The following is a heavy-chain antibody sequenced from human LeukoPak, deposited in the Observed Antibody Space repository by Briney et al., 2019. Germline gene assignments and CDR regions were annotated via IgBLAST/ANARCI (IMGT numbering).Heavy chain of an antibody. CDR3: ARGTSGYSYDFDY. Sequence: GGSLRLSCAASGFTFSSYGMHWVRQAPGKGLEWVAFIQYDGSNKYYADSVKGRFTISRDNSKNTLYLQMNSLRADDTAVYYCARGTSGYSYDFDYWGQGTLVTVSS. CDR1: GFTFSSYG. J-gene: IGHJ4*02. CDR2: IQYDGSNK. V-gene: IGHV3-30*02. D-gene: IGHD5-18*01.